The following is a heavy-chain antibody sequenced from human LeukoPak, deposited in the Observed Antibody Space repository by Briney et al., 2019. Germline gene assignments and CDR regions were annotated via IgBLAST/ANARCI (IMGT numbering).Heavy chain of an antibody. CDR2: ISSGGDNT. J-gene: IGHJ4*02. Sequence: GGSLRRSCAASGLTFSSYSMSWVRQAPGKGLGWVSAISSGGDNTYYSDSVKGRFTISRDDSKNTLYLQMSSLRAEDTAVYYCAKHQVRSHDYWGQGTLVTVSS. CDR1: GLTFSSYS. CDR3: AKHQVRSHDY. V-gene: IGHV3-23*01.